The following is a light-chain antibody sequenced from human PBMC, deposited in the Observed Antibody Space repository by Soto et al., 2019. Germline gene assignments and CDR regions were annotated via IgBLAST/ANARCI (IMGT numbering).Light chain of an antibody. V-gene: IGLV1-40*01. CDR2: GND. Sequence: QAVVTQPPSVFGAPGQRVTISCTGSSSNIGARYDVHWYQQLPGTAPKLLIYGNDNRPSGVPDRFSGSKSGTSASLAITGLQAEDEADYYCQSYDNNLSGSIFGGGTKVTVL. J-gene: IGLJ2*01. CDR3: QSYDNNLSGSI. CDR1: SSNIGARYD.